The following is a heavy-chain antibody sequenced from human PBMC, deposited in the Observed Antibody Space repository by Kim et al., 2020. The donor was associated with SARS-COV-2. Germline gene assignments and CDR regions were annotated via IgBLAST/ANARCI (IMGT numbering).Heavy chain of an antibody. J-gene: IGHJ3*02. Sequence: GRFTISRNNSKNTLYLQMNSLRAEDTAVYYCASSYYYDSSGYYPYDAFDIWGQGTMVTVSS. V-gene: IGHV3-53*04. CDR3: ASSYYYDSSGYYPYDAFDI. D-gene: IGHD3-22*01.